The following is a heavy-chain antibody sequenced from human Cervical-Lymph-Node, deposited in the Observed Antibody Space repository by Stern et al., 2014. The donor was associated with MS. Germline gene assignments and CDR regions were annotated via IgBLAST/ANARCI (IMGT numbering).Heavy chain of an antibody. CDR2: VSDSGVTD. CDR3: AKLPGGWFRDWYFDI. CDR1: GLNFRAYA. V-gene: IGHV3-23*04. D-gene: IGHD6-19*01. Sequence: EMQLVESGGGLVQPGGSLRLSCAVSGLNFRAYAMTWVRQAPGKGLEWVAVVSDSGVTDYYADSAKGRFTISKDHSDDILYLNMNNLRAEDTAVYYCAKLPGGWFRDWYFDIWGRGSLVTVAS. J-gene: IGHJ2*01.